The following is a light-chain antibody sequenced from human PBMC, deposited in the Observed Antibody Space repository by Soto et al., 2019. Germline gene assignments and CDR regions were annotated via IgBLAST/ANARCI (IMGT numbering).Light chain of an antibody. Sequence: QSAMTQPPSVSGSPGQSITVSCTVTSSDIGASNFVSWYQDLPCRAPKVIIFEATNRPSGVSNRFSRSKSGITSSLTISGLQADEEADYFCISYKTDDTFLFGTGTKVTVL. CDR3: ISYKTDDTFL. CDR2: EAT. CDR1: SSDIGASNF. V-gene: IGLV2-14*01. J-gene: IGLJ1*01.